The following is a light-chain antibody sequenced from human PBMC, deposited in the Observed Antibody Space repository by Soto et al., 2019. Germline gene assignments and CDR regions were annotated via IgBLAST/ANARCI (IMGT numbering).Light chain of an antibody. CDR3: QQYGNSLT. CDR1: QSVSSSY. J-gene: IGKJ4*01. V-gene: IGKV3-20*01. CDR2: GTS. Sequence: EIVLTQSPGTLSLSPGERATLSCRASQSVSSSYLAWYQQKPDQAPRLLIYGTSSRATGIPDRFSGSGSGTAFTLTTSRLEPEDVAVYYCQQYGNSLTFGGGTKVEIK.